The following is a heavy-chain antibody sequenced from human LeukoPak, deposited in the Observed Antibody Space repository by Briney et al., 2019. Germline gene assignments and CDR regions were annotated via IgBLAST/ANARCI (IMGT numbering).Heavy chain of an antibody. CDR3: ARENTREGFDY. CDR2: LSGNDYYI. J-gene: IGHJ4*02. Sequence: PGGSLRLSCAASGFTFSTYTMNWVRQAPGKGLEWVSSLSGNDYYIYHAGSVKGRFTISRDNAKNSLYLQMNSLRAEDTAVYYCARENTREGFDYWGQGTLVTVSS. D-gene: IGHD1-1*01. V-gene: IGHV3-21*01. CDR1: GFTFSTYT.